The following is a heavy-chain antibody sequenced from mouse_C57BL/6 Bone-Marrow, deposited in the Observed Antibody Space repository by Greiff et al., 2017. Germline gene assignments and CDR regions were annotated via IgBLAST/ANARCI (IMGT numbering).Heavy chain of an antibody. V-gene: IGHV1-64*01. J-gene: IGHJ2*01. CDR2: IHPNSGST. CDR3: AKGAGPYFDY. CDR1: GYTFTSYW. D-gene: IGHD3-3*01. Sequence: VQLQQPGAELVKPGASVTLSCKASGYTFTSYWMHWVKQGPGQGLEWIGMIHPNSGSTNYNEKFKSKATLTVDKSSSTAYMRLSSLTSEDSAVYYCAKGAGPYFDYWGQGTTLTVSS.